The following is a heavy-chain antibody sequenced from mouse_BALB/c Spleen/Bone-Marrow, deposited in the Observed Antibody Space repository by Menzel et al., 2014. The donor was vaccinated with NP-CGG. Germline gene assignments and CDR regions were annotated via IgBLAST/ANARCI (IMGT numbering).Heavy chain of an antibody. D-gene: IGHD1-1*01. CDR3: AMYYYGSSLFAY. Sequence: VTLKECGAELVKPGASVKLSCIASGFNIKDTYMHWVKQRPEQGLEWIGRIDPANGNTKYDPKFQGKATITADTSSNTAYLQLSSLTSEDTAVYYCAMYYYGSSLFAYWGQGTLVTVSA. CDR2: IDPANGNT. V-gene: IGHV14-3*02. J-gene: IGHJ3*01. CDR1: GFNIKDTY.